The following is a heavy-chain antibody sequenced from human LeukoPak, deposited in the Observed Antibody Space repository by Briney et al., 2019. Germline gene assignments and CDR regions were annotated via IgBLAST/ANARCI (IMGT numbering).Heavy chain of an antibody. CDR2: ITGNGATT. V-gene: IGHV3-23*01. D-gene: IGHD2-15*01. CDR1: GFTFSSYA. CDR3: ANGGGGHFDY. J-gene: IGHJ4*02. Sequence: GGSLRLSCAASGFTFSSYAMSWVRQAPGEGPEWLSTITGNGATTLYAASVRGRFTNSRNNSKNTVYLQMNSLRADDTAVYYCANGGGGHFDYWGQGTLVTVSS.